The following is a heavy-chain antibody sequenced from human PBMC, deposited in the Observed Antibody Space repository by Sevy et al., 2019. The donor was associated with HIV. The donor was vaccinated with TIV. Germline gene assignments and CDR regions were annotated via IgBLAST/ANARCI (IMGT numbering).Heavy chain of an antibody. J-gene: IGHJ4*02. CDR2: INPNSGGT. CDR1: GYTFTGYY. CDR3: ARSGRTYYYDSSGYYYAYDY. D-gene: IGHD3-22*01. Sequence: ASVKVSCKASGYTFTGYYMHWVRQAPGQGLEWMGWINPNSGGTNYAQTFQGRVTMTRDTSISTAYMELSRLRSDDTAVYYCARSGRTYYYDSSGYYYAYDYWGQGTLVTVSS. V-gene: IGHV1-2*02.